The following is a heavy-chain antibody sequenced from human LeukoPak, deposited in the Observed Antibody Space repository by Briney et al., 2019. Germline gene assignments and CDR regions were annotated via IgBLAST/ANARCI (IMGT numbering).Heavy chain of an antibody. CDR1: GFTFSRYA. J-gene: IGHJ6*02. Sequence: GGSLRLSCAASGFTFSRYAMSWVRQAPGKGLEWVSAISGSGGSTYYADSVKGRFTISRDNSKNTLYLQMNSLRAEDTAVYYCAKALGYCSGGSCWYGMDVWGQGTTVTVSS. D-gene: IGHD2-15*01. V-gene: IGHV3-23*01. CDR3: AKALGYCSGGSCWYGMDV. CDR2: ISGSGGST.